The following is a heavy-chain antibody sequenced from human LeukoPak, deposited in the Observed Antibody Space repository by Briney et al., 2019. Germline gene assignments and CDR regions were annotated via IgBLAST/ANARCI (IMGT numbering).Heavy chain of an antibody. D-gene: IGHD4-23*01. CDR2: IYYSGST. CDR1: GGSISSYY. CDR3: AREKSYGGNPLGFVH. V-gene: IGHV4-59*01. J-gene: IGHJ5*02. Sequence: SETLSLTCTVSGGSISSYYWSWIRQPPGKGLEWIGYIYYSGSTNYNPSLKSRVTIPVATSKNQFSLKLSSVTAADTAVYYCAREKSYGGNPLGFVHWGQGTLVTVSS.